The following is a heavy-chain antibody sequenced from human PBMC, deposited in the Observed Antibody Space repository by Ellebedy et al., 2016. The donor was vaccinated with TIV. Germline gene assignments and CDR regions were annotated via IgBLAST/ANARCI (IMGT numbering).Heavy chain of an antibody. CDR2: ISGSGGST. V-gene: IGHV3-23*01. CDR3: AKDSKGDPIDYYYYGMDV. CDR1: GFTFSSYS. D-gene: IGHD1-26*01. Sequence: GGSLRLXXAASGFTFSSYSMSWVRQAPGKGLEWVSAISGSGGSTYYADSVKGRFTISRDNSKNTLYLQMNSLRAEDTAVYYCAKDSKGDPIDYYYYGMDVWGQGTTVTVSS. J-gene: IGHJ6*02.